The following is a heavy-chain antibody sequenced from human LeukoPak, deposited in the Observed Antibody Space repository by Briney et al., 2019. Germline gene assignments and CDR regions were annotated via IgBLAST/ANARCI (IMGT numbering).Heavy chain of an antibody. D-gene: IGHD1-26*01. CDR1: GFTFSSYG. Sequence: GGSLRLSCAASGFTFSSYGMHWVRQAPGKGLEWVAFIRYDGSNKYYADSVKGRLTISRDNSKNTLYLQMNSLRAEDTAVYYCAKDPPGGVGHYFDYWGQGTLVTVSS. CDR3: AKDPPGGVGHYFDY. V-gene: IGHV3-30*02. CDR2: IRYDGSNK. J-gene: IGHJ4*02.